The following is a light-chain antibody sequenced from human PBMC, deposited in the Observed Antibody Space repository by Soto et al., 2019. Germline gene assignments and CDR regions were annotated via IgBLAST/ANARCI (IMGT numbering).Light chain of an antibody. CDR2: EVT. V-gene: IGLV2-8*01. J-gene: IGLJ1*01. CDR3: SSYAGSYTYV. Sequence: QSALTQPPSASGSPGRSVTISCTGTSSDVGGYDYVSWFQQHPGKAPKLIIYEVTKRPSGVPDRFSASKSGNTASLTVSGLQAEDEADYYCSSYAGSYTYVFGTGTKVTVL. CDR1: SSDVGGYDY.